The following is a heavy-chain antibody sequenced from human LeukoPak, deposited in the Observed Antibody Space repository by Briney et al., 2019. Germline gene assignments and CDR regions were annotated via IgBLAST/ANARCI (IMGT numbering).Heavy chain of an antibody. D-gene: IGHD1-7*01. J-gene: IGHJ4*02. Sequence: SETLSLTCAVYGGSFSGYYWSWIRQPPGKGLEWIGEINHSGSTNYNSSLKSRVTISVDTSKNQFSLKLSSVTAADTAVCYCARGLAGTTDYWGQGTLVTVSS. V-gene: IGHV4-34*01. CDR2: INHSGST. CDR3: ARGLAGTTDY. CDR1: GGSFSGYY.